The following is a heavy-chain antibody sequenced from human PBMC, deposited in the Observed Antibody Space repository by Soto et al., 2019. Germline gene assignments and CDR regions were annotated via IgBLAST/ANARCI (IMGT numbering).Heavy chain of an antibody. J-gene: IGHJ6*03. D-gene: IGHD2-2*01. CDR1: GGSLSSGGYY. Sequence: PSETLSLTCTVSGGSLSSGGYYWSWIRQHPGKGLEWIGYIYYSGSTYYNPSLKSRVTISVDTSKNQFSLKLSSVTAADTAVYYCARGPYCSSTSCHQSTDYYYYYMDVWGKGTTVTVSS. CDR2: IYYSGST. V-gene: IGHV4-31*03. CDR3: ARGPYCSSTSCHQSTDYYYYYMDV.